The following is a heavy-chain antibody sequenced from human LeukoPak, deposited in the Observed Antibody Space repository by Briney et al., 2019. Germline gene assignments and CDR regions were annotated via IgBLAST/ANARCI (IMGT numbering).Heavy chain of an antibody. CDR3: ARGGSGYSYGLMWN. V-gene: IGHV4-39*07. J-gene: IGHJ4*02. D-gene: IGHD5-18*01. Sequence: PSETLSLTCTVSGGSISSSSYYWGWIRQPPGKGLEWIGSIYYSGSTYYNPSLKSRVTISVDTSKNQFSLKLSSVTAADTAVYYCARGGSGYSYGLMWNWGQGTLVTVSS. CDR1: GGSISSSSYY. CDR2: IYYSGST.